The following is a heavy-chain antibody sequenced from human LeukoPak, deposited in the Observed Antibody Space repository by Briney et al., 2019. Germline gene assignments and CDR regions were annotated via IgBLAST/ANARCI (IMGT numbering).Heavy chain of an antibody. J-gene: IGHJ6*02. V-gene: IGHV5-51*01. CDR3: ARRMGYCSGGSCVGPYYYYGMDV. D-gene: IGHD2-15*01. CDR2: IYPGDSDT. CDR1: GYSFTSYW. Sequence: GESLKISCKGSGYSFTSYWIGWVRQMPGKGLEWMGIIYPGDSDTRYSPSFQGQVTISADKSISTAYLQWSSLKASDTAMYYCARRMGYCSGGSCVGPYYYYGMDVWGQGTTVTVSS.